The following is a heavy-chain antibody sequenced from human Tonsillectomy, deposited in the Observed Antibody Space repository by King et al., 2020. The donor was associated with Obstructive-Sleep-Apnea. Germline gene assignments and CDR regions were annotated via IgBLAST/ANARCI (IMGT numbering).Heavy chain of an antibody. Sequence: EVQLVESGGGLIQPGGSLRLSCAASGFTLEKFPMNCVRQAPGKGLEWISYINGGSDRIYYADSLKGRFTISRDKTKNSLYLEMNSLRAEDTAVYYCTKDDSTGWYSDSWGQGTLVTVSS. CDR2: INGGSDRI. D-gene: IGHD6-19*01. V-gene: IGHV3-48*01. CDR3: TKDDSTGWYSDS. J-gene: IGHJ4*02. CDR1: GFTLEKFP.